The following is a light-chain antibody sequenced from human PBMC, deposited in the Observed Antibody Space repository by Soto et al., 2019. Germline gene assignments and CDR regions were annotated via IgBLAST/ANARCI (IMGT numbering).Light chain of an antibody. V-gene: IGKV3-15*01. CDR3: QQYNSWPIT. J-gene: IGKJ5*01. CDR1: QSVSDN. CDR2: RAS. Sequence: EVLMTQSPDTLYVSPGERVTLSCRASQSVSDNLAWYQQKPGQGPRLLVYRASTRTLGIPARFSGSESGTEVPLTISSLQVEDFAVYYCQQYNSWPITFGRGTRLEIK.